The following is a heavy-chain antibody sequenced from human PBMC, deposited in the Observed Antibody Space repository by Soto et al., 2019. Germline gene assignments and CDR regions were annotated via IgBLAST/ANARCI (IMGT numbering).Heavy chain of an antibody. CDR2: IWYDGSNE. Sequence: GGSLRLSCAASGFTFSTYAMHWVRQAPGKGLEWVAVIWYDGSNEYYADFVKGRFTISRDNSRNTFYLQMRSLRADDTAVYYCAGGSVAGHFDYWGQGTQVTVS. D-gene: IGHD6-19*01. V-gene: IGHV3-33*01. CDR1: GFTFSTYA. J-gene: IGHJ4*02. CDR3: AGGSVAGHFDY.